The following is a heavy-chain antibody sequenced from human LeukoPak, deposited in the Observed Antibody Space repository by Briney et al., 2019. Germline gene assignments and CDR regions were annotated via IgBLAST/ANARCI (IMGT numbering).Heavy chain of an antibody. Sequence: ASVKVSCKASGYTFTGYNMHWVRQAPGQGLEWMGWINPNSGGTNYAQKFQGRVTMTRDTSISTAYMELSRLRSDDTAVYYCARVTPEYYDFWSGYYPFDYWGQGTLVTVSS. CDR2: INPNSGGT. V-gene: IGHV1-2*02. CDR3: ARVTPEYYDFWSGYYPFDY. CDR1: GYTFTGYN. D-gene: IGHD3-3*01. J-gene: IGHJ4*02.